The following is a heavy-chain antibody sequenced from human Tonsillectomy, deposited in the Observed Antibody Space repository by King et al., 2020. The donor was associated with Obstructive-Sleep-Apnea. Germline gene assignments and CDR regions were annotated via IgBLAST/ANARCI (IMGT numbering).Heavy chain of an antibody. CDR3: AKDHGYSGAQYYFDY. Sequence: VQLVESGGGVVQPGGSLRLSCEAAGFTFSNFAMHWVRQAPGKGLEWGAGISHDGNSKYYADSVKGRSTISRDSSKNTLFLQMNSLRVEDTAVYYCAKDHGYSGAQYYFDYWGQGTLVTVSS. J-gene: IGHJ4*02. CDR1: GFTFSNFA. V-gene: IGHV3-30*18. CDR2: ISHDGNSK. D-gene: IGHD6-25*01.